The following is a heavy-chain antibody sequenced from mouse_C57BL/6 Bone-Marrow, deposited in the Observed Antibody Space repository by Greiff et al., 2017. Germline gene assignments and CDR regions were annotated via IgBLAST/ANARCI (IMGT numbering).Heavy chain of an antibody. Sequence: VKVVESGAELARPGASVKLSCKASGYTFTSYGISWVKQRTGQGLEWIGEIYPRSGNTYYNEKFKGKATLTADKSSSTAYMELRSLTSEDSAVYFCARSGPIYYWAMDYWGQGTSVTVSS. CDR1: GYTFTSYG. CDR2: IYPRSGNT. CDR3: ARSGPIYYWAMDY. D-gene: IGHD3-2*02. V-gene: IGHV1-81*01. J-gene: IGHJ4*01.